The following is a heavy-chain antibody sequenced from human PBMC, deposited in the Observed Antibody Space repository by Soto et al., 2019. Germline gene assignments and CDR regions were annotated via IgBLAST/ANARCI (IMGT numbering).Heavy chain of an antibody. Sequence: GGSLRLSCAASGFTFSSYWMSWVRQAPGKGLEWVANIKQDGSEKYYGDSVKGRFTISRDNAKNSLYLQMNSLRAEDTAVYYCARQGFDWLLPSGAFDIWGQGTMVTVSS. V-gene: IGHV3-7*01. D-gene: IGHD3-9*01. CDR2: IKQDGSEK. CDR1: GFTFSSYW. CDR3: ARQGFDWLLPSGAFDI. J-gene: IGHJ3*02.